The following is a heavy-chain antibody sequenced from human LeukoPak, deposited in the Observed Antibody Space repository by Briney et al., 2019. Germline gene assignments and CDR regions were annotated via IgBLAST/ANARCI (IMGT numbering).Heavy chain of an antibody. J-gene: IGHJ4*02. Sequence: PSETLSLTCTVSGGSISSYYWSWIRQPPGKGLEWIGYIYYSGSTNYNPSLKSRVTISVDTSKNQFSLKLSSVTAADTAVYYCAREGSWYGGGLFDYWGQGTLVTVSS. V-gene: IGHV4-59*01. CDR3: AREGSWYGGGLFDY. CDR2: IYYSGST. CDR1: GGSISSYY. D-gene: IGHD6-13*01.